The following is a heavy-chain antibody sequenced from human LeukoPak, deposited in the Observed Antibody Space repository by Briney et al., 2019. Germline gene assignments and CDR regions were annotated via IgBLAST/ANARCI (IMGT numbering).Heavy chain of an antibody. V-gene: IGHV3-23*01. J-gene: IGHJ4*02. CDR2: ISGSGGST. CDR1: GFTSNNYV. D-gene: IGHD5-12*01. CDR3: ASRTWIDQFDY. Sequence: GGSLRLSCAASGFTSNNYVMNWVRQAPGKGLEWVSGISGSGGSTYYADSVKGRFTISRDNSKNTLFLQMNSLRAEDTAVYYCASRTWIDQFDYWGQGTLVTVSS.